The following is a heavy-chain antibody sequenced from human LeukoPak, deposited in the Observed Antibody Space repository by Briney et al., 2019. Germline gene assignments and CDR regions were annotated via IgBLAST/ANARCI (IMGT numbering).Heavy chain of an antibody. D-gene: IGHD3-3*01. CDR3: AAYDFWSGYY. CDR2: INPNSGGT. V-gene: IGHV1-2*02. Sequence: ASVKVSCKASGYTFTGYYMHWVRQAPGQGLEWMGWINPNSGGTNYAQKFQGGVTMTRDTSISTAYMELSRLRSDDTAVYYCAAYDFWSGYYWGQGTLVTVSS. CDR1: GYTFTGYY. J-gene: IGHJ4*02.